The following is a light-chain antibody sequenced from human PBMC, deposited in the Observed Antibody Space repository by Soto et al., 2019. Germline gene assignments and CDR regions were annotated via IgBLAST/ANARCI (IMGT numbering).Light chain of an antibody. CDR3: QQYGGSPIT. Sequence: IVLTQSPGTLSLSPGERVTLSCRASQSVTTRLARYQHKPGQAPTLLMSGASNRASGVPVRFSGSGSGTDFTLTITRLEPEDFALYYCQQYGGSPITFGLGTRLEIK. J-gene: IGKJ5*01. CDR2: GAS. V-gene: IGKV3-20*01. CDR1: QSVTTR.